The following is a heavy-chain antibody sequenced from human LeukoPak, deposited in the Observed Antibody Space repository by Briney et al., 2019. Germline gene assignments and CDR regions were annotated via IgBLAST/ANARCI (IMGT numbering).Heavy chain of an antibody. CDR3: ARAGYSSSWYDY. CDR2: INHSGCT. V-gene: IGHV4-34*01. J-gene: IGHJ4*02. Sequence: SETLSLTCAVYGGSFSGYYWSWIRQPPGKGLEWIGEINHSGCTNYNPSLKSRVTISVDTSKNQFSLELSSVTAADTAVYYCARAGYSSSWYDYWGQGTLVTVSS. CDR1: GGSFSGYY. D-gene: IGHD6-13*01.